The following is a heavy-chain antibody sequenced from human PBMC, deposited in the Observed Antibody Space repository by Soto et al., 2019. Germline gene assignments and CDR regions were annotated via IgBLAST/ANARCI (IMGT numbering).Heavy chain of an antibody. CDR1: GFTFSNYG. CDR2: IWYDGSNK. V-gene: IGHV3-33*01. J-gene: IGHJ6*02. D-gene: IGHD6-19*01. Sequence: GGSLRLSCAASGFTFSNYGMHWVRQAPGKGLEWVAVIWYDGSNKYHADSVKGRFTIPRDNSENTLFLQMNSLIAEDTAIYYCARGPEAVAGAYGMEVWGQGTTVTVSS. CDR3: ARGPEAVAGAYGMEV.